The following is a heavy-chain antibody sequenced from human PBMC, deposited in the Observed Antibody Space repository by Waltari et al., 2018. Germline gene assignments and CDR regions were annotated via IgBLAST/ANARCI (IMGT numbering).Heavy chain of an antibody. CDR2: ISKSSGYL. J-gene: IGHJ4*02. V-gene: IGHV3-21*01. CDR3: ARDAITLVRGVLTPFDY. D-gene: IGHD3-10*01. CDR1: GSPFSSYS. Sequence: EVQLVESGGGLVKHGGSLRLSCAASGSPFSSYSMNWVRQAPGKGLGWVSSISKSSGYLYYSDSVKGRFTISRDNAKNSLYLQMNSLRVEDTALYYCARDAITLVRGVLTPFDYWGQGTLVSVTS.